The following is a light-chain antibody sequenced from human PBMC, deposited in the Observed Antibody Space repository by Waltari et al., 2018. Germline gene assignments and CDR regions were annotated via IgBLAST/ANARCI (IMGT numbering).Light chain of an antibody. Sequence: QSVLTQPPSVSAAPGQWVTISCSGGSSNIGNNYVSWYRQFPGTAPKLLIYENADRPSGIPGQYSDSRSGATATQDITGHQAGDEADYYCGTWDSSLSGAVLGGGTHLTVL. V-gene: IGLV1-51*02. CDR1: SSNIGNNY. J-gene: IGLJ7*01. CDR3: GTWDSSLSGAV. CDR2: ENA.